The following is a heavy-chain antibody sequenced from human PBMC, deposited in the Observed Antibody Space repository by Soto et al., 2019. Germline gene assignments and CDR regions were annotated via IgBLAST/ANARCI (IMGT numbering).Heavy chain of an antibody. CDR3: ARSRIGCSGGSCYTTQHFDY. CDR1: GGTFSSYA. CDR2: IIPIFGTA. J-gene: IGHJ4*02. V-gene: IGHV1-69*13. Sequence: ASVKVSCKASGGTFSSYAISWVRQAPGQGLEWMGGIIPIFGTANYAQKFQGRVTITADESTSTAYMELSSLRSEDTAVYYCARSRIGCSGGSCYTTQHFDYWGQGTLVTVSS. D-gene: IGHD2-15*01.